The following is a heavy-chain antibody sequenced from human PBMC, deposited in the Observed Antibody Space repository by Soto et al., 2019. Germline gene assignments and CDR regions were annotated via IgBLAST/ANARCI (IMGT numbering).Heavy chain of an antibody. J-gene: IGHJ5*02. D-gene: IGHD2-15*01. CDR3: VRAAGEGAAAPHCFER. V-gene: IGHV4-30-4*01. Sequence: PSETLSLTCNVSGASIRRTDYYWSWIRQATGKGLEWIGYVYYTGNTYYNPSLMSRLTISLDTSKNQFSLNLTSGTAAEPAVYFCVRAAGEGAAAPHCFERWGRGTKVTVSS. CDR2: VYYTGNT. CDR1: GASIRRTDYY.